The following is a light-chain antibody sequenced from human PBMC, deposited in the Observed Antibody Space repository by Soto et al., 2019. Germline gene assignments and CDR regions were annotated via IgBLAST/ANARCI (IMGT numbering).Light chain of an antibody. CDR1: SSDVGGYNY. CDR3: SSYTISSTPVV. J-gene: IGLJ2*01. CDR2: DVS. Sequence: QSVLTQPASVPGSPGQSITISCTGTSSDVGGYNYVSWYQQHPGKAPKLMIYDVSNRPSGVSNRFSGSKSGNTASLSISGLQAEDEADYYCSSYTISSTPVVFGGGTKLTVL. V-gene: IGLV2-14*01.